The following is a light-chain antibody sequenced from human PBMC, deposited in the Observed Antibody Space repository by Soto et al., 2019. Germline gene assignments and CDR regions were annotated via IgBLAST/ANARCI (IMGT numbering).Light chain of an antibody. CDR2: RNN. Sequence: QSVLTQPPSASGTPGQRVTISCSGSSSNIGSNYVYWYQQLPGTAPKVLIYRNNQRPSGVPDRFSVSKSGTSASLAISGLRSEDEADYYCAAWDDSLSGVVFGGGTKLTVL. CDR1: SSNIGSNY. CDR3: AAWDDSLSGVV. J-gene: IGLJ2*01. V-gene: IGLV1-47*01.